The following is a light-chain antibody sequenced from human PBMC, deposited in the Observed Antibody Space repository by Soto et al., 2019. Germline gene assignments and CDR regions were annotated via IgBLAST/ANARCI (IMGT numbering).Light chain of an antibody. J-gene: IGKJ1*01. CDR2: GAS. CDR3: QQYGRSPWA. V-gene: IGKV3-20*01. CDR1: QSVSSSY. Sequence: DIVLTQSPGTLSLSPGERATVSCRASQSVSSSYLAWYQQKPGQPPRLLIYGASTRATGFPDRFSGSGSGTDFTLTISRLEPEDFAVYYCQQYGRSPWALGQGTKVDIK.